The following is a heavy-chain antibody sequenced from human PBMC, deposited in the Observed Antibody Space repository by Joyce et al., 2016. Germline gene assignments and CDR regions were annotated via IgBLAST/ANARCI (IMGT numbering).Heavy chain of an antibody. CDR2: ISYDGNKK. J-gene: IGHJ3*02. V-gene: IGHV3-30*18. CDR3: AKVGRGQRGKNDAFDI. Sequence: QGQLEESGGGVVQPGTSLSLSCAASGFIINNFGFHWGRQAPGKVVEWEAVISYDGNKKYDGEAVKGRFTIPRDNPKKTVYLQRNSLRAEDTAVYYCAKVGRGQRGKNDAFDIWGQGTMVTVSS. CDR1: GFIINNFG. D-gene: IGHD1-26*01.